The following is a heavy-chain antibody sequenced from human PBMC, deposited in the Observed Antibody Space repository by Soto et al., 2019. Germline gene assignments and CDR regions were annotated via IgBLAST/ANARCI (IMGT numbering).Heavy chain of an antibody. J-gene: IGHJ6*02. Sequence: PSETLSLTCTVSGGSVSSGSYYWSWIRQPPGKGLEWIGYIYYSGNTNYNPSLKSRVTVSVDTSKNQFSLKLSSVTAADTAVYYCAREGVLWFGERPYYYGMDVWGQGTTVTVSS. D-gene: IGHD3-10*01. V-gene: IGHV4-61*01. CDR2: IYYSGNT. CDR1: GGSVSSGSYY. CDR3: AREGVLWFGERPYYYGMDV.